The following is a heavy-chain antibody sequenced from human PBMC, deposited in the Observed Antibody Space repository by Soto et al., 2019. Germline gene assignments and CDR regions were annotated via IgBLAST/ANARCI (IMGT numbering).Heavy chain of an antibody. D-gene: IGHD3-9*01. CDR2: ISAYNGNT. Sequence: QVQLVQSGAEVKKPGASVKVSCKASGYTFTSYGISWVRQAPGQGLEWMGWISAYNGNTNYAQKLQGRVTMTTDTSTSTAYRELRSLRSDDTAVYYCARAYYDILPGQGGEGAFDIWSRGTMVTVSS. J-gene: IGHJ3*02. CDR1: GYTFTSYG. CDR3: ARAYYDILPGQGGEGAFDI. V-gene: IGHV1-18*01.